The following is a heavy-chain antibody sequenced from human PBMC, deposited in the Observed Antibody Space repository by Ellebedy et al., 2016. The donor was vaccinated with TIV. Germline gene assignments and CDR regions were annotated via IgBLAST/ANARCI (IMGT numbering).Heavy chain of an antibody. CDR2: IYYNENT. J-gene: IGHJ2*01. CDR3: ARPRAGGWNYWYFDL. Sequence: SETLSLTCAVSGGSISSNSYYWGWVRQPPGKGLEWIGNIYYNENTYYNPSLRSRLTLSVDTSNNQFSLKVNSVTAADTAVYYCARPRAGGWNYWYFDLWGRGTLVTVSS. D-gene: IGHD6-19*01. CDR1: GGSISSNSYY. V-gene: IGHV4-39*01.